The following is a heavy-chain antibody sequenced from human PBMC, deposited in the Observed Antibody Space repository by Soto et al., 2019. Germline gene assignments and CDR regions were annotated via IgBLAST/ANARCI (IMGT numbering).Heavy chain of an antibody. Sequence: EVQLLESGGGLVQPGGSLRLSCAASGLTFRSHAMSWVRQAPGKGLEWVSAISGSGGSTYYADSVKGRFTISRDNSKNTLYLQMNSLRAEDTAVYYCAKEEGYGSGIDYWGQGTLVTVSS. J-gene: IGHJ4*02. CDR2: ISGSGGST. D-gene: IGHD3-10*01. V-gene: IGHV3-23*01. CDR1: GLTFRSHA. CDR3: AKEEGYGSGIDY.